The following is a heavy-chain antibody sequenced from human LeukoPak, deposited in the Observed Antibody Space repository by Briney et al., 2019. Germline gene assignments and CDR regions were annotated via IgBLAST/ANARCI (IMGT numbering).Heavy chain of an antibody. CDR3: AREGNTAMADFDY. D-gene: IGHD5-18*01. CDR2: ISSSSSTI. V-gene: IGHV3-48*01. Sequence: GGSLRLSCAASGFTFSSYSMNWVRQAPGKGLEWVSYISSSSSTIYYADSVKGRFTISRDNAKNSLYLQMNSLRAEDTAVYYCAREGNTAMADFDYWGQGTLVTVSS. J-gene: IGHJ4*02. CDR1: GFTFSSYS.